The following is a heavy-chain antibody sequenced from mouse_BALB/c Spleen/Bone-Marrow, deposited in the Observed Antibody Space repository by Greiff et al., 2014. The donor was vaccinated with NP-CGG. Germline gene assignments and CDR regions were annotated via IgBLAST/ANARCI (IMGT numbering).Heavy chain of an antibody. CDR3: ARERYGYDGWYFDV. CDR1: GYTFTKYW. D-gene: IGHD2-2*01. J-gene: IGHJ1*01. CDR2: IAPGSGST. V-gene: IGHV1S41*01. Sequence: DLVKPGASVKLSCKTSGYTFTKYWINWVKQRPGQGLEGVGRIAPGSGSTYYNEMFKVKAPLTVDTSSSTAYIQLSSLSSEDSAVYFCARERYGYDGWYFDVWGAGTTVTVSS.